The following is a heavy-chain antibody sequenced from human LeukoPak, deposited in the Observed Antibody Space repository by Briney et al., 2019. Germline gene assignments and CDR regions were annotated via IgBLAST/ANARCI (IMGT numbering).Heavy chain of an antibody. CDR2: FEPVDGET. CDR3: ATEKNCSSTDCSAGMDV. CDR1: RYTFSELI. V-gene: IGHV1-24*01. J-gene: IGHJ6*02. D-gene: IGHD2-2*01. Sequence: ASLKVSSKVSRYTFSELIIHWVRQAPGKRLEWMGSFEPVDGETIYAQKFQGRVTMAEDTSTDTAYMELSSLRSEDTAVYYCATEKNCSSTDCSAGMDVWGQGTTVTVSS.